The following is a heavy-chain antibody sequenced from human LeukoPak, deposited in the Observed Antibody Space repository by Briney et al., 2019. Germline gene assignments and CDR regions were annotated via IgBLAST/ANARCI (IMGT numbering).Heavy chain of an antibody. CDR1: GDSITNSNFC. J-gene: IGHJ4*02. Sequence: SETLSLTCTVSGDSITNSNFCWGWIRQSPGKGLEWIGSIFHSGSTNYNPSLKSRVTISVDTSKNQFYLRVRSVTAAETALYYCAGRGIVTGYFDFWGRGTLVTVSS. CDR2: IFHSGST. D-gene: IGHD3-9*01. V-gene: IGHV4-39*01. CDR3: AGRGIVTGYFDF.